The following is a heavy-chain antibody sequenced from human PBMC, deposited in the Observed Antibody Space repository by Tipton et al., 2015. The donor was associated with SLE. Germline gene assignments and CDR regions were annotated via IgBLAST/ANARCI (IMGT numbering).Heavy chain of an antibody. CDR2: IHHSGRT. D-gene: IGHD5-12*01. J-gene: IGHJ4*02. CDR3: ARHSLRGYSGYDRPYFDY. CDR1: GSSIDGGYH. V-gene: IGHV4-38-2*02. Sequence: TLSLTCIVSGSSIDGGYHWGWIRQPPGKGLEWIANIHHSGRTYYNPSLKSRVTISTDTSKNQVSLKVTSVTAADTAVYYCARHSLRGYSGYDRPYFDYWGQGTLVTVSS.